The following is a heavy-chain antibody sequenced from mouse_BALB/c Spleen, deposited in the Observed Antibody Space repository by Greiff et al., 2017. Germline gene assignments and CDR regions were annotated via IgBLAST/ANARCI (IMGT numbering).Heavy chain of an antibody. CDR2: ISSGSSTI. D-gene: IGHD3-1*01. CDR3: ARSGGSWFAY. CDR1: GFTFSSFG. J-gene: IGHJ3*01. Sequence: EVQLVESGGGLVQPGGSRKLSCAASGFTFSSFGMHWVRQAPEKGLEWVAYISSGSSTIYYADTVKGRFTISRDNPKNTLFLQMTSLRSEDTAMYYCARSGGSWFAYWGQGTLVTVSA. V-gene: IGHV5-17*02.